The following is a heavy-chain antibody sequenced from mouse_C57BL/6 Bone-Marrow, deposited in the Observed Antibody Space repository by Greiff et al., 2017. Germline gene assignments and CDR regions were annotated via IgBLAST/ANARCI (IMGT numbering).Heavy chain of an antibody. J-gene: IGHJ1*03. CDR1: GYTFTSYW. Sequence: VQLQQPGAELVKPGASVKLSCKASGYTFTSYWMHWVKQRPGQGLEWIGMIHPNSGSTNYNEKFKSKATLTVDKSSSTAYMQLSSLTSEDSAVYYCASSYDYDGPWYFDVWGTGTTVTVSS. D-gene: IGHD2-4*01. CDR2: IHPNSGST. CDR3: ASSYDYDGPWYFDV. V-gene: IGHV1-64*01.